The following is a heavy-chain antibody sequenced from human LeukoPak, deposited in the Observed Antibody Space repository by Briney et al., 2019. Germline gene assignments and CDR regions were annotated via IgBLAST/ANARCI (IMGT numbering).Heavy chain of an antibody. V-gene: IGHV1-2*02. J-gene: IGHJ5*02. CDR1: GYTFTGYY. Sequence: ASVKVSCKASGYTFTGYYMHWVRQAPGQGLEWVGWINPNSGGTNYAQKFQGRVTMTRDTSISTAYMELSRLRSDDTAVYYCARDYEWDLPPGSFDPWGQGTLVTVSS. D-gene: IGHD1-26*01. CDR2: INPNSGGT. CDR3: ARDYEWDLPPGSFDP.